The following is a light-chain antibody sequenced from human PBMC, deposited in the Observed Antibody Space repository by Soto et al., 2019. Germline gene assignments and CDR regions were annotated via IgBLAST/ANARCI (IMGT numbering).Light chain of an antibody. J-gene: IGKJ1*01. CDR2: NAS. Sequence: DIQMTQSPSTLSASVGNRVTITCRASKSINTWLAWYQQKPGKTPKILIYNASSLVSGVTSRFSGSGCGTDFTLTISSLQPDDFATYYGLQYNSYSPRTSGRGTNVEI. CDR1: KSINTW. V-gene: IGKV1-5*03. CDR3: LQYNSYSPRT.